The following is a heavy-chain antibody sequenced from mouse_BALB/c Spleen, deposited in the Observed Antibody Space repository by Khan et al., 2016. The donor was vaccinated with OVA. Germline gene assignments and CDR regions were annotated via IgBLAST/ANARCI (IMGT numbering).Heavy chain of an antibody. V-gene: IGHV1S41*01. Sequence: DLVKPGASVKLSCKASGYTFTSYWINWIKKRPGQGLAWIGRIGPGSSNAYYNDMFKDKATLTLDTSATSAYIHLSSLSSEDSAVYFCARENSYGRSFCAMDYWGQGTSVTVSA. CDR2: IGPGSSNA. D-gene: IGHD1-1*01. J-gene: IGHJ4*01. CDR1: GYTFTSYW. CDR3: ARENSYGRSFCAMDY.